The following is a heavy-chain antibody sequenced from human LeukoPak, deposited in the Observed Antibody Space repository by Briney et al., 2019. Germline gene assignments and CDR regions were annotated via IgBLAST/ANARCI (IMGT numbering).Heavy chain of an antibody. CDR3: ASSFYYDRKTFDF. CDR2: TYNGGSP. CDR1: GFSFSTNS. J-gene: IGHJ3*01. D-gene: IGHD3-22*01. Sequence: GGSLRLSCAASGFSFSTNSMSWVRQAPGKGLEWVSITYNGGSPYYADSVKGRFTLSRDTSKNTLDLLMNSLRAEDTAMYYCASSFYYDRKTFDFWGRGTMVSVSS. V-gene: IGHV3-53*01.